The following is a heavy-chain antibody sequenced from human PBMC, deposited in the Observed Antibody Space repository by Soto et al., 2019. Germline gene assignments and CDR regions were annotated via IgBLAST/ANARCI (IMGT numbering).Heavy chain of an antibody. Sequence: GGSLRLSCAASGFTFSSYAMSWVRQAPGKGLEWVSAISGSGGSTYYADSVKGRFTISRDNSKNTLYLQMNSLRAEDTAVYYCAKGSGECGGSCYGHRYFDLWGRGTLVTVSS. D-gene: IGHD2-15*01. V-gene: IGHV3-23*01. CDR1: GFTFSSYA. J-gene: IGHJ2*01. CDR3: AKGSGECGGSCYGHRYFDL. CDR2: ISGSGGST.